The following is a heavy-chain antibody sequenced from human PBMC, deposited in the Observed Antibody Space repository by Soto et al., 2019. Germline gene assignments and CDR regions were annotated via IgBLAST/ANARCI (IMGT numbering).Heavy chain of an antibody. J-gene: IGHJ3*02. CDR2: IYYSGST. V-gene: IGHV4-39*01. Sequence: QLQLQESGPGLVKPSETLSLTCTVSGGSISSSSYYWGWIRQPPGKGLEWIGSIYYSGSTYYNPSLKSRVTISVDTSKNQFSLKLSSVTAADTAVYYCARHKDYGDYQWDAFDIWGQGTMVTVSS. D-gene: IGHD4-17*01. CDR3: ARHKDYGDYQWDAFDI. CDR1: GGSISSSSYY.